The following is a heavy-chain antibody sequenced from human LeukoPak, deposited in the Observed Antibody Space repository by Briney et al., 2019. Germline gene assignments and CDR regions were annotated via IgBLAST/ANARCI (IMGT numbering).Heavy chain of an antibody. D-gene: IGHD6-13*01. CDR2: IYYSGST. CDR3: ARGRGRAAAAIYYGMDV. J-gene: IGHJ6*02. Sequence: PSETLSLTCTVSGGSISSYYWSWIRQPPGKGLEWIGYIYYSGSTNYNPSLKSRVTISVDTSKNQFSLKLSSVTAADTAVYYCARGRGRAAAAIYYGMDVWGQGTTVTVSS. CDR1: GGSISSYY. V-gene: IGHV4-59*12.